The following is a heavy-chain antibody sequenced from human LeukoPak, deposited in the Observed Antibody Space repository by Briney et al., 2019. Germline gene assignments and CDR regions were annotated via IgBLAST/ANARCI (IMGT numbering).Heavy chain of an antibody. Sequence: SETLSLTCAVYGGSFSGYYWSWIRQPPGKGLEWIGEINHSGSTNYNPSLKSRVTISVDTSKNQFSLKLSSVTAADTAVYYCARGLCNSTSCFSYYFDYWGQGTLVTVSS. J-gene: IGHJ4*02. CDR2: INHSGST. V-gene: IGHV4-34*01. D-gene: IGHD2-2*01. CDR3: ARGLCNSTSCFSYYFDY. CDR1: GGSFSGYY.